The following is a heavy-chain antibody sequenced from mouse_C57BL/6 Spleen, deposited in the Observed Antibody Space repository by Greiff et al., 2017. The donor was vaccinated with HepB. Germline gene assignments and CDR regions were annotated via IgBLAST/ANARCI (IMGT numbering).Heavy chain of an antibody. CDR1: GYTFTSYW. Sequence: QVQLQQPGAELVKPGASVKLSCKASGYTFTSYWMQWVKQRPGQGLEWIGEIDPSDSYTNYNQKFKGKATLTVDTSSSTAYMQLSSLTSEDSAVYYCARRGQTAQATGDAMDYWGQGTSVTVSS. J-gene: IGHJ4*01. D-gene: IGHD3-2*02. CDR2: IDPSDSYT. CDR3: ARRGQTAQATGDAMDY. V-gene: IGHV1-50*01.